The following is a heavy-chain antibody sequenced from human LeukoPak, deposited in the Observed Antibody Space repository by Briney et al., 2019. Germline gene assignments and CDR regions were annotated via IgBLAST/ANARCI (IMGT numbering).Heavy chain of an antibody. D-gene: IGHD3-22*01. V-gene: IGHV3-21*01. CDR3: ANSRYDSSGYYGIIAY. J-gene: IGHJ4*02. CDR2: ITRSSNYI. CDR1: GFTFSSYS. Sequence: GGSLRLSCAASGFTFSSYSMTWVRQAPGKGPEWVSSITRSSNYIYYADSVKGRFTVSRDNAKNSLHLQINSLRAEDTAVYYCANSRYDSSGYYGIIAYWGLGTLVTVSS.